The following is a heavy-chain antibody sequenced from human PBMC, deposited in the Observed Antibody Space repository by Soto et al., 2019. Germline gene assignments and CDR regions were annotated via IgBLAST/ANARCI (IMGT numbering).Heavy chain of an antibody. V-gene: IGHV3-30*18. D-gene: IGHD6-13*01. CDR3: TKDHSSSWYSFDY. CDR1: GFTFSSYG. J-gene: IGHJ4*02. CDR2: ISYDGSNK. Sequence: QVQLVESGGGVVQPGRSLRLSCAASGFTFSSYGMHWVRQAPGTGLEGVAVISYDGSNKYYADSVKGRFTISRDNAKNTLYLQMNSLRAEDTAVYYCTKDHSSSWYSFDYWGQGTLVTVSS.